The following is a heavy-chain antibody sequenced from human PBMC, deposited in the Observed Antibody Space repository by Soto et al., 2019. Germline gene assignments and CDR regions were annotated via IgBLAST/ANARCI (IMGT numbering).Heavy chain of an antibody. CDR2: ISYSASS. CDR1: GGSISSGGYY. J-gene: IGHJ4*02. CDR3: ARAHTYNYDISGYSKQSFHFDS. Sequence: SETLSLTCNVSGGSISSGGYYWNWIRQVPGRGLEWIGYISYSASSLYNPSLESRVSVSIDTSGNQFSLKLSSMTAADTAVYFCARAHTYNYDISGYSKQSFHFDSWGQGTLVTVSS. D-gene: IGHD3-22*01. V-gene: IGHV4-31*03.